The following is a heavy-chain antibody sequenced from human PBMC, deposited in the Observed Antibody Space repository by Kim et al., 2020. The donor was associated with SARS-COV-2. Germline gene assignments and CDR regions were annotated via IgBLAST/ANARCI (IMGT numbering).Heavy chain of an antibody. CDR1: GFTFDDYA. CDR2: ISWNSGSI. V-gene: IGHV3-9*01. Sequence: GGSLRLSCAASGFTFDDYAMHWVRQAPGKGLEWVSGISWNSGSIGYADSVKGRFTISRDNAKNSLYLQMNSLRAEDTAVYYCAKDTQLFGEVLYAFDIWGQGTMVTVSS. CDR3: AKDTQLFGEVLYAFDI. D-gene: IGHD3-10*02. J-gene: IGHJ3*02.